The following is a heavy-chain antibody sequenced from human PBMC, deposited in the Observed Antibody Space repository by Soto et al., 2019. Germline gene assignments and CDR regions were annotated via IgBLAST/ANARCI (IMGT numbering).Heavy chain of an antibody. CDR2: INPSGGST. V-gene: IGHV1-46*01. J-gene: IGHJ6*02. CDR1: GYTFTSYY. D-gene: IGHD1-7*01. Sequence: GASVKVSCKASGYTFTSYYMHWVRQAPGQGLEWVGIINPSGGSTSYAQKFQGRVTMTRDTSTSTVYMELSSMRSEDTAVYYCARDFSVETGTQLYYYYGMDVWGQGTTVTVSS. CDR3: ARDFSVETGTQLYYYYGMDV.